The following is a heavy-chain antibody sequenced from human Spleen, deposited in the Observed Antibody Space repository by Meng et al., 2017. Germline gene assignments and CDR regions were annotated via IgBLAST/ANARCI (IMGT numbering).Heavy chain of an antibody. CDR1: GYNFPDYY. CDR2: IDPKNGDT. CDR3: ARDEDISAAGKLFGDY. D-gene: IGHD6-13*01. Sequence: QVALVQFGAEVKKPGASVKVSCKPSGYNFPDYYITWVRQAPGQGLEWMGRIDPKNGDTHYAQKFQGRVTMTGDTSISTAYMDLSGLRSDDTAVYYCARDEDISAAGKLFGDYWGQGTLVTVSS. J-gene: IGHJ4*02. V-gene: IGHV1-2*06.